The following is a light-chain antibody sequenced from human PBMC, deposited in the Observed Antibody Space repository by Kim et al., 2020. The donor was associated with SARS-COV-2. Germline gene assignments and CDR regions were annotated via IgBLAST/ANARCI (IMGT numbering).Light chain of an antibody. CDR3: QSYDSSLSGWV. V-gene: IGLV1-40*01. Sequence: QSVLTQPPSVSGAPGQRVTISCTGSSSNIGAGYDVHWYHQLPGTAPKHLIYGNNNRPSGVPDRFSGSKSGTSASLAITGLQAEDEADYYCQSYDSSLSGWVFGGGTQLTVL. J-gene: IGLJ3*02. CDR1: SSNIGAGYD. CDR2: GNN.